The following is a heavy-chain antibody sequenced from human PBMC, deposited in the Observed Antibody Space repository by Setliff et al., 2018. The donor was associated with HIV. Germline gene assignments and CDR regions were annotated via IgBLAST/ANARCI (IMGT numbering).Heavy chain of an antibody. J-gene: IGHJ3*02. D-gene: IGHD1-7*01. CDR1: GGSISSGRYF. CDR2: ISDSGTT. Sequence: KPSETLSLTCTVSGGSISSGRYFWGWIRLVPGRGLEWIGSISDSGTTFYKPSLKSRVAISVDTSKKQFSLNLSSATAADTAVYYCARRNWNYGTVYPFDIWGQGTMVTV. CDR3: ARRNWNYGTVYPFDI. V-gene: IGHV4-39*01.